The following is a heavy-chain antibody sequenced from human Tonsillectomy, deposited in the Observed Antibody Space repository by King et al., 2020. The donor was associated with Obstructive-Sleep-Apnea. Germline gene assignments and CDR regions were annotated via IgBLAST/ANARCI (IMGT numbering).Heavy chain of an antibody. CDR3: ARDFDY. J-gene: IGHJ4*02. CDR2: VSTDGRRQ. CDR1: GFTFSNFE. V-gene: IGHV3-30*14. Sequence: HVQLVESGGDVVRPGTSLTLSCIASGFTFSNFEIHWVREAPGKGLEWVTLVSTDGRRQYYADSVKGRFTISRDNSKNTVYLQMNNLRPDDTAIYYCARDFDYWGQGTLVTVSP.